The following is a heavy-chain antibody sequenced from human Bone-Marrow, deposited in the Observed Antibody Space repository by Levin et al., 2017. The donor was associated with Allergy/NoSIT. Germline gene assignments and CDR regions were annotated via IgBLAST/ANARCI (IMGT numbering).Heavy chain of an antibody. CDR1: GGIFSSNA. D-gene: IGHD5-12*01. J-gene: IGHJ4*02. V-gene: IGHV1-69*04. CDR2: IIPFLAEA. CDR3: ARDGDSGYDSLTLRY. Sequence: PRASVKVSCKASGGIFSSNAISWVRQAPGQGLEWMGRIIPFLAEANYAQKFQGRVTITADKSTSTAYMELSSLRSEDTAVYFCARDGDSGYDSLTLRYWGQGALVTVSS.